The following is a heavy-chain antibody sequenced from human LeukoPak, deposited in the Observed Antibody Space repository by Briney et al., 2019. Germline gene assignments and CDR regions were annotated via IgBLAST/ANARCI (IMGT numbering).Heavy chain of an antibody. CDR1: GFTFSSYA. D-gene: IGHD6-13*01. J-gene: IGHJ4*02. V-gene: IGHV3-23*01. CDR2: VSSNGAKT. CDR3: AKTRPLDSSSWSHGDY. Sequence: QAGGSLRLSCAASGFTFSSYAITWVRQAPGKGLEWVSAVSSNGAKTYYADSVKGRFTISRDNYKNMVFLQMNSLRAEDTAVYYCAKTRPLDSSSWSHGDYWGQGTLVTVSS.